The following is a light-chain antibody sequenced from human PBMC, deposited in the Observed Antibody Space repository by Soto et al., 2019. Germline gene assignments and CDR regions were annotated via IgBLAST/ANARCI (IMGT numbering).Light chain of an antibody. CDR1: QSVSSSY. CDR3: QQYGSSLAWT. V-gene: IGKV3-20*01. CDR2: GAS. J-gene: IGKJ1*01. Sequence: EIVLTQSPGTLSLSPGERATLSCRASQSVSSSYLAWYQQKPGQAPRLLIYGASSRATGISDRFSGSGSGTDFTLTSSRLEPDDFAVYYYQQYGSSLAWTFGQGTKVEIK.